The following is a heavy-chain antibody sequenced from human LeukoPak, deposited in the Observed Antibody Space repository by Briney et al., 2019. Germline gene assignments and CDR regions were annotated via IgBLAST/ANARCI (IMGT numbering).Heavy chain of an antibody. CDR3: ARVTTGAASYYYGMDV. V-gene: IGHV3-30*04. D-gene: IGHD7-27*01. J-gene: IGHJ6*02. Sequence: GRSLRLSCADSGFTFSSYAMHWVRQAPGKGLEWVAVISYDGSNEYYADSVKGRFTISRDNSKNTLYLQMNSLRVEDMAVYYCARVTTGAASYYYGMDVWGQGTTVTVSS. CDR1: GFTFSSYA. CDR2: ISYDGSNE.